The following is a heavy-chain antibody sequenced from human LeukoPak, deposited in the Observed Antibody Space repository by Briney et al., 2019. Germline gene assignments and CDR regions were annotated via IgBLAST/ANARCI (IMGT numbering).Heavy chain of an antibody. D-gene: IGHD1-14*01. CDR1: GYTFTGYY. J-gene: IGHJ5*02. V-gene: IGHV1-2*02. CDR3: ARDHLLFRQPPNWFDP. Sequence: ASVKVSCKASGYTFTGYYVHWVRQAPGQGLEWMGWINPNSGGTNYAQKFQGRVTMTRDTSISTAYMELSRLRSDDTAVYYCARDHLLFRQPPNWFDPWGQGTLVTVSS. CDR2: INPNSGGT.